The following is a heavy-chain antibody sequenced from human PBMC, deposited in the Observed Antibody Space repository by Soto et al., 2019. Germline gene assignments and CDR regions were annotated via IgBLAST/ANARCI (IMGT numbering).Heavy chain of an antibody. D-gene: IGHD5-12*01. CDR2: INHSGST. J-gene: IGHJ4*02. V-gene: IGHV4-34*01. CDR3: ARSRWLQLRSYFDY. CDR1: GGSFSGYY. Sequence: SETLSLTCAVYGGSFSGYYWSWIRQPPGKGLEWIGEINHSGSTNYNPSLKSRVTISVDTSKNQFSLKLSSVTAADTAVYYCARSRWLQLRSYFDYWGQGTLVTVSS.